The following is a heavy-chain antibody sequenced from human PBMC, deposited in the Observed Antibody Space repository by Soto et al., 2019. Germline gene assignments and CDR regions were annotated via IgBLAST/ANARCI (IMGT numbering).Heavy chain of an antibody. D-gene: IGHD4-17*01. CDR1: GFTFSGSA. Sequence: EVQLVESGGGLVQPGESLKLSCAVSGFTFSGSAMHWVRQASGKGLEWVGRIRSKANNYATAYAASVKGRFTISRDDSKNTAYLQMNSLKSEDTAVYYCTRGSGDYVRDYWGQGTLVTVSS. V-gene: IGHV3-73*01. CDR3: TRGSGDYVRDY. J-gene: IGHJ4*02. CDR2: IRSKANNYAT.